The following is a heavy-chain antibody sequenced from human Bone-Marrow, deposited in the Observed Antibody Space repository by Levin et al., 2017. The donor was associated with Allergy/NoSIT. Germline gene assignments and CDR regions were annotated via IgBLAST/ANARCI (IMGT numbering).Heavy chain of an antibody. CDR3: ARQSDELPPYDGEWVEEHYFDH. V-gene: IGHV5-51*01. CDR1: GYQFTDYW. D-gene: IGHD3-10*01. Sequence: ASVKVSCQGSGYQFTDYWIGWVRQLPGKGLEWMGNIYPGDSETRSSPSFQGQVTFSVDKSMNTAYLQWDSLRAPDTAMHYCARQSDELPPYDGEWVEEHYFDHWGQGTLVTVSS. J-gene: IGHJ4*02. CDR2: IYPGDSET.